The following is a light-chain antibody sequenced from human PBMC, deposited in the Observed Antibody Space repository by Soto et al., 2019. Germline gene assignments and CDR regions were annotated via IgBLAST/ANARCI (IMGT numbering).Light chain of an antibody. Sequence: QSALTQPPSASGSPGQSVTISCTGTSSDVGGYDYVSWYQQHPGKAPKLMIYDVNNRPSGVSNHFSGSKSGNTASLVISGLQANDEADYYCSSYSTTNILVFGSGTKLTVL. CDR1: SSDVGGYDY. V-gene: IGLV2-14*01. CDR3: SSYSTTNILV. J-gene: IGLJ1*01. CDR2: DVN.